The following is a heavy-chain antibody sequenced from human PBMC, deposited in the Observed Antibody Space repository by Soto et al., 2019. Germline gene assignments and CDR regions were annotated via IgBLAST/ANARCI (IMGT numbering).Heavy chain of an antibody. CDR3: ARVNDFWTGYYSTNWFDP. CDR2: IYYSGST. V-gene: IGHV4-59*01. J-gene: IGHJ5*02. Sequence: WTWIQQPPGKGLEWIGYIYYSGSTNHNPSLKSRVTISVDTSKNQFSLKLSSVTAADTAVYYCARVNDFWTGYYSTNWFDPWGQGTLVTVSS. D-gene: IGHD3-3*01.